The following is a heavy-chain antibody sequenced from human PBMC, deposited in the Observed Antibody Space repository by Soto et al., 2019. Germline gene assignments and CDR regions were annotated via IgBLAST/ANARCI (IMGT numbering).Heavy chain of an antibody. CDR2: ISSSSSTI. CDR1: GFTFSSNS. J-gene: IGHJ4*02. D-gene: IGHD4-17*01. V-gene: IGHV3-48*01. CDR3: ARDLNYGLFDY. Sequence: EVQLVESGGGLVQPGGSLRLSWATSGFTFSSNSMNWVRQAPGKGLEWVSYISSSSSTIYYADSVKGRFTISRDNAKNSLYLQMNSLRAEDTAVYYCARDLNYGLFDYWGQGTLVTVSS.